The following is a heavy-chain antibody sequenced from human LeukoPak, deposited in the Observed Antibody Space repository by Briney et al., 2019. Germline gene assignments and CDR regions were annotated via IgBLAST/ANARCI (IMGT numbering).Heavy chain of an antibody. CDR2: IRYDGSNT. Sequence: GGSLRLSCAASGFTFSSYGIHWVRQAPGKGLEWVAFIRYDGSNTYYADSVKGRFTITRDNSKNTLYLQMNSLRSEDTAVYYCAKDLGSGWTTGPHNYFDHWRQGTLVTVSS. CDR1: GFTFSSYG. J-gene: IGHJ4*02. D-gene: IGHD6-19*01. CDR3: AKDLGSGWTTGPHNYFDH. V-gene: IGHV3-30*02.